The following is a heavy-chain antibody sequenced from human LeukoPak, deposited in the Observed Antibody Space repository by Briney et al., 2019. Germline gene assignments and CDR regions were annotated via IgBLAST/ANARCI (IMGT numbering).Heavy chain of an antibody. V-gene: IGHV4-34*01. CDR3: ARVGRRGYRVNNWFDP. D-gene: IGHD5-18*01. Sequence: SETLSLTCAVYGGSFSGYSWSWIRQPPGKGLEWIGEINHNGSTNYNPSLKSRVTISVDTSKNQFSLKLSSVTAADTAVYYCARVGRRGYRVNNWFDPWGQGTLVTVSS. CDR1: GGSFSGYS. CDR2: INHNGST. J-gene: IGHJ5*02.